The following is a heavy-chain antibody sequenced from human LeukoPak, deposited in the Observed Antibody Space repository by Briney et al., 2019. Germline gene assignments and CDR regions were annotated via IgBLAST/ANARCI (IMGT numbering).Heavy chain of an antibody. D-gene: IGHD5-12*01. CDR3: AKDSPNNGYDF. CDR2: ISSSSSYI. CDR1: GFTFSRYS. V-gene: IGHV3-21*01. Sequence: GGSLRLSCEASGFTFSRYSLTWVRQAPGKGLEWVSSISSSSSYIYYADSVKGRFTISRDNSKNTLYLQMNSLRGEDTAVYYCAKDSPNNGYDFRGQGTLVTVSS. J-gene: IGHJ4*02.